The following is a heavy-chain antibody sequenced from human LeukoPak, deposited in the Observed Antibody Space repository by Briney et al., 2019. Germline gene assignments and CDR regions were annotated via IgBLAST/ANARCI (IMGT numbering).Heavy chain of an antibody. CDR3: ARPPPYYYDSSGYLEDFAR. Sequence: PSETLSLTCTVSGGSISSSSYYWGWIRQPPGKGLEWIGSIYYSGSTYYNPSLKSRVTISVDTSRNQFSLKLSSVTAADTAVYYCARPPPYYYDSSGYLEDFARWGQGTLVTVSS. J-gene: IGHJ4*02. V-gene: IGHV4-39*01. D-gene: IGHD3-22*01. CDR1: GGSISSSSYY. CDR2: IYYSGST.